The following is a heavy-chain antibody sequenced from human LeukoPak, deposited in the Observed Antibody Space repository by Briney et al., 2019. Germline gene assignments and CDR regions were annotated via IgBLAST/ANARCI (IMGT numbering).Heavy chain of an antibody. CDR2: IYYSGTT. CDR3: ARMGAIAGASANPDY. V-gene: IGHV4-61*05. CDR1: GGSISSSSYY. Sequence: PSETLSLTCTVSGGSISSSSYYWGWIRQPPGKGLEWIGYIYYSGTTDYSPSLRSRVTMSLDTSKNQFSLKLSSVTTADTAMYYCARMGAIAGASANPDYWGQGTLVSVSS. D-gene: IGHD4/OR15-4a*01. J-gene: IGHJ4*02.